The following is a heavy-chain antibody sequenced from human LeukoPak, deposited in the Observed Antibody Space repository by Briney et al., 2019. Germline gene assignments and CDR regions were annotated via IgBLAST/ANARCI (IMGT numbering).Heavy chain of an antibody. CDR2: LHSGGGA. CDR1: GATVWSSF. D-gene: IGHD1-26*01. CDR3: ARDLEWELPLDY. J-gene: IGHJ4*02. Sequence: PGGSLRLSCAESGATVWSSFRSWIRQAPGKGLEWVAILHSGGGADYADSVRGRFTISRDNSKNTLYLQMNSLRAEDTAVYYCARDLEWELPLDYWGQGTLVTVSS. V-gene: IGHV3-66*01.